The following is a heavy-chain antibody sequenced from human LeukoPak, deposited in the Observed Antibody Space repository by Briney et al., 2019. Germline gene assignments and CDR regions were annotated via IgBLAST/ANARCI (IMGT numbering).Heavy chain of an antibody. CDR2: ISYSGLT. V-gene: IGHV4-59*08. CDR3: ARHRAIAGPFDH. Sequence: PSETLSLTCTVSGDSISGYYCSWLRQTTGKGLEWLGQISYSGLTKYNPARKSRVTISVDTSKNHISVNLNSVTAADTAFYYCARHRAIAGPFDHWGPGTQVTVSS. J-gene: IGHJ4*02. CDR1: GDSISGYY. D-gene: IGHD2/OR15-2a*01.